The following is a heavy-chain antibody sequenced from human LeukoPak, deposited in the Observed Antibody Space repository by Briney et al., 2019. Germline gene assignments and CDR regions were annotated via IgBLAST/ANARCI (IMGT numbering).Heavy chain of an antibody. V-gene: IGHV4-59*01. D-gene: IGHD5-18*01. CDR3: ARARAAMGDAFDI. CDR1: GGSISGFH. J-gene: IGHJ3*02. Sequence: SETLSLTCTVSGGSISGFHWSWTRQAPGKGLEWIGYIYDSGSTNYNPSLKSRVTISVDTSKNQFSLKLSSMTAADTAVYYCARARAAMGDAFDIWGQGTMVTVSS. CDR2: IYDSGST.